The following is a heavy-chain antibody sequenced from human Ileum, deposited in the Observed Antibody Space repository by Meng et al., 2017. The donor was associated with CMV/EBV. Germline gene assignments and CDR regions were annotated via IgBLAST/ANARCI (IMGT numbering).Heavy chain of an antibody. CDR3: ARTEDCTSTSCYTGFDP. J-gene: IGHJ5*02. CDR2: AKYSGRA. V-gene: IGHV4-30-4*08. CDR1: GSSGSGDYC. Sequence: GSSGSGDYCWSWIRQPPGKGLEWIGFAKYSGRAYYNPSLTSRVTISLDTSENHFSLTLSSVTAADTAVYYCARTEDCTSTSCYTGFDPWGQGTLDRLL. D-gene: IGHD2-2*01.